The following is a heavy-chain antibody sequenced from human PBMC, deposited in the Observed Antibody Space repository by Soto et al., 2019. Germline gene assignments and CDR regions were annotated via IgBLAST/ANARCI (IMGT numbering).Heavy chain of an antibody. CDR3: AKDRQGTIFWPYYFDY. J-gene: IGHJ4*02. CDR1: GFTFSSYA. Sequence: PGGSPRLSCAASGFTFSSYAMSWVRQAPGKGLEWVSAISGSGGSTYYADSVKGRFTISRDNSKNTLYLQMNSLRAEDTAVYYCAKDRQGTIFWPYYFDYWGQGTLVTVSS. V-gene: IGHV3-23*01. D-gene: IGHD3-9*01. CDR2: ISGSGGST.